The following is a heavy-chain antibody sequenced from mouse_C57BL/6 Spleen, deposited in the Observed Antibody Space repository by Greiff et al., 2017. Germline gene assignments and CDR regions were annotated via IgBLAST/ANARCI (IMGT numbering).Heavy chain of an antibody. D-gene: IGHD1-1*01. CDR2: IYPGSGST. CDR1: GYTFTSYW. J-gene: IGHJ1*03. CDR3: ARFDYYYGTQRGYFDV. Sequence: QVQLQQPGAELVKPGASVKMSCKASGYTFTSYWITWVKQRPGQGLEWIGDIYPGSGSTNYNEKFKSKATLTVDTSSSPAYMQLSSLTSEDSAVYYCARFDYYYGTQRGYFDVWGTGTTVTVSS. V-gene: IGHV1-55*01.